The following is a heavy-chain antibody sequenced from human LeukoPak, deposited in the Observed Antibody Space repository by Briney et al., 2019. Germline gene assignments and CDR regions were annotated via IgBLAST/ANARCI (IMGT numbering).Heavy chain of an antibody. CDR3: AKALGLSLTGYGDY. D-gene: IGHD3-9*01. Sequence: GRSLRLSCAASGFTFSSYAMSWVRQAPGKGLEWVSAISGSGGSTYYADSVKGRFTISRDNSKNTLYLQMNSLRAEDTAVYYCAKALGLSLTGYGDYWGPGPLITVSS. J-gene: IGHJ4*02. V-gene: IGHV3-23*01. CDR1: GFTFSSYA. CDR2: ISGSGGST.